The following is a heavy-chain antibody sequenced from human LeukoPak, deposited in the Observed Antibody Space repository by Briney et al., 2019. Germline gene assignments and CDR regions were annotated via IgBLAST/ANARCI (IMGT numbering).Heavy chain of an antibody. CDR3: ARGRGSYYFQH. D-gene: IGHD3-10*01. V-gene: IGHV4-34*01. CDR1: GGSFSGYY. Sequence: SETLSLTCAVYGGSFSGYYWSWIRQPPGKGLEWIGEINRSGSTNYNPSLKSRVTISVDTSKNQFSLKLSSVTAADTAVYYCARGRGSYYFQHWGQGTLVTVSS. CDR2: INRSGST. J-gene: IGHJ1*01.